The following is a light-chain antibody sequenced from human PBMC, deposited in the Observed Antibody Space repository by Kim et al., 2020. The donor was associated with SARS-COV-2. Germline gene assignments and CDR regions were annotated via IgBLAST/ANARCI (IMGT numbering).Light chain of an antibody. CDR2: QDT. Sequence: SYELTQPPSVSVSPGQTATITCSGDKLEDRYVCWFQQKPGQSPLLLISQDTKRPSGIPERFSGSNSGNTATLTISGTQATDEADYFCQAWDSNTAVFGGGTQLTVL. CDR3: QAWDSNTAV. CDR1: KLEDRY. J-gene: IGLJ2*01. V-gene: IGLV3-1*01.